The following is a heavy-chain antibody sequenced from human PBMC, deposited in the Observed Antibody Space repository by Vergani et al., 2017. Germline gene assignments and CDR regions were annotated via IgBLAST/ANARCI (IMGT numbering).Heavy chain of an antibody. Sequence: QVQLVQSGAEVKKPGASVKVSCKASGYTFTSYYMHWVRQAPGQGLEWMGIINPSGGSTSYAQKFQGRVTMTRDTSTSTVYMELNSLRAEDTAVYYCARFLGYPSSDYAFDIWGQGTMVTVSS. J-gene: IGHJ3*02. CDR2: INPSGGST. V-gene: IGHV1-46*01. CDR3: ARFLGYPSSDYAFDI. CDR1: GYTFTSYY. D-gene: IGHD3-16*01.